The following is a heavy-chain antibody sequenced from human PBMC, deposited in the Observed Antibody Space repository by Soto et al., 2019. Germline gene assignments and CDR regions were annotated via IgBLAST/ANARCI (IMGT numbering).Heavy chain of an antibody. CDR3: VRDVAFDYVN. CDR2: IKQDESEK. V-gene: IGHV3-7*01. D-gene: IGHD3-16*01. Sequence: EVQLVESGGGLVQPGGSLRISCTVSGFSFSSYWMSWVRQAPGKGLEWVASIKQDESEKYYVDSVKGRFTISRDNVDDSLFLQMNSLSADDTAVYFCVRDVAFDYVNWGQGTLVTVCS. J-gene: IGHJ4*02. CDR1: GFSFSSYW.